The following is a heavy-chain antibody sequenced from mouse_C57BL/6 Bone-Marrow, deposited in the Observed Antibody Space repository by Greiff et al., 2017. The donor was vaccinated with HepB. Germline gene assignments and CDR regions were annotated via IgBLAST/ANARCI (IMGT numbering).Heavy chain of an antibody. D-gene: IGHD2-4*01. CDR3: TRGGNYDSFAY. J-gene: IGHJ3*01. CDR1: GFTFSSYA. Sequence: DVMLVESGEGLVKPGGSLKLSCAASGFTFSSYAMSWVRQTPEKRLEWVAYISSGGDYIYYADTVKGRFTISRDNARNTLYLQMSSLKSEDTAMYYCTRGGNYDSFAYWGQGTLVTVSA. CDR2: ISSGGDYI. V-gene: IGHV5-9-1*02.